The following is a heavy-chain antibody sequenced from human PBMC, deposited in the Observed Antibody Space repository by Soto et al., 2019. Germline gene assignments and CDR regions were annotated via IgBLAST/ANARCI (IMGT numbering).Heavy chain of an antibody. Sequence: EVQLVESGGGLVQPGGSLRLSCAASGFTFSSYAMSWVRQAPGKGLEWVSAIGGSGDNTYYRDSVKGRFTFSRDNSKNTLYLQMNSLRAKDTAVYYCAKVVSGYWYFDLWGRGTLVTVSS. J-gene: IGHJ2*01. CDR2: IGGSGDNT. CDR3: AKVVSGYWYFDL. CDR1: GFTFSSYA. D-gene: IGHD3-10*01. V-gene: IGHV3-23*04.